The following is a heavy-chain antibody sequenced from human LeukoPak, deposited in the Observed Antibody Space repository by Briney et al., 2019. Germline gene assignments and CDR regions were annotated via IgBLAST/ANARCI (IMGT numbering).Heavy chain of an antibody. CDR1: GGSFTSYI. J-gene: IGHJ5*01. V-gene: IGHV1-69*10. CDR3: ARDRVAISVAGFDS. CDR2: ITPLLDKA. D-gene: IGHD6-19*01. Sequence: SVKVSCKASGGSFTSYILSWVRQAPGQGLEWMGGITPLLDKADYAQKFQGRITITADSSTSTAYMELSSLRSDDTAVYYCARDRVAISVAGFDSWGQGTLVIVSS.